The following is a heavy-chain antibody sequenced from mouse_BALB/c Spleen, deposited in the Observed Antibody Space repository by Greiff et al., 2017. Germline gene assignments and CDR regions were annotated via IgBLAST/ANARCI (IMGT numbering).Heavy chain of an antibody. CDR3: ARGDGITVDY. CDR1: GYAFTNYL. CDR2: INPGSGGT. V-gene: IGHV1-54*01. Sequence: QVQLKESGAELVRPGTSVKVSCKASGYAFTNYLIEWVKQRPGQGLEWIGVINPGSGGTNYNEKFKGKATLTADKSSSTAYMQLSSLTSDDSAVYFCARGDGITVDYWGQGTTLTVSS. D-gene: IGHD2-4*01. J-gene: IGHJ2*01.